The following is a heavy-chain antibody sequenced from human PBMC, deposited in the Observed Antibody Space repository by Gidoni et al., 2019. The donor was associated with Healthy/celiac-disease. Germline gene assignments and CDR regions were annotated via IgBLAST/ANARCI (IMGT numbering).Heavy chain of an antibody. J-gene: IGHJ6*03. CDR1: GGTFSSYA. CDR3: ARGGGYCSGGSCYGDYYYYYMDV. Sequence: QVQLVQSGAEVKKPGSSVKVSCKASGGTFSSYAISWVRQAPGQGLEWMGGIIPIFGTANYAQKFQGRVTITADESTSTAYMELSSLRSEDTAVYYCARGGGYCSGGSCYGDYYYYYMDVWGKGTTVTVSS. CDR2: IIPIFGTA. V-gene: IGHV1-69*01. D-gene: IGHD2-15*01.